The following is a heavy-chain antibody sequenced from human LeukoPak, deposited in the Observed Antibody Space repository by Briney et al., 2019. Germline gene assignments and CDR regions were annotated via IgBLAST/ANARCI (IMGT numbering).Heavy chain of an antibody. J-gene: IGHJ6*03. V-gene: IGHV4-39*07. Sequence: SETLSLTCTVSGGSISSSSYYWGWIRQPPGKGLEWIGSIYYSGSTYYNPSLKSRVTISVDTSKNQFSLKLSSVTAADTAVYYCARDVRVTTPGYYYYYMDVWGKGTTVTVSS. CDR2: IYYSGST. CDR1: GGSISSSSYY. CDR3: ARDVRVTTPGYYYYYMDV. D-gene: IGHD4-11*01.